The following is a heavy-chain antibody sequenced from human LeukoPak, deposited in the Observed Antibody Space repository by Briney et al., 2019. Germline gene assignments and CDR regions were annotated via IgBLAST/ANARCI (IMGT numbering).Heavy chain of an antibody. CDR2: IYTSGST. Sequence: SQTLSLTCTVSGGSISSGSYYWSWIRQPAWKGLEWIGRIYTSGSTNYNPSLKSRVTISVDTSKNQFSLKLSSVTAADTAVYYCASGTYGSGSYYPYFYYMDVWGKGTTVTVSS. CDR3: ASGTYGSGSYYPYFYYMDV. CDR1: GGSISSGSYY. D-gene: IGHD3-10*01. V-gene: IGHV4-61*02. J-gene: IGHJ6*03.